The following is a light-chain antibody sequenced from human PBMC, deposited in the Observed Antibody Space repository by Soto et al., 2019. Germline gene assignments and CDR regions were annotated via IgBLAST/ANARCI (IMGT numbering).Light chain of an antibody. CDR2: KAS. CDR3: QRYNSYSWT. V-gene: IGKV1-5*03. J-gene: IGKJ1*01. Sequence: DIQMTQSPSTLSASVGDRVTITFRASQSISSWLAWYQQKPGKAPKLLIYKASSLESGVPSRFSGSGSGTAFTLTISSRQPDDFATYYFQRYNSYSWTFGPGTKVEIK. CDR1: QSISSW.